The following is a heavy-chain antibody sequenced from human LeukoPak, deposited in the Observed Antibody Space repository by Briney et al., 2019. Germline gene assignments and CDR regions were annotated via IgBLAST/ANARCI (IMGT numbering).Heavy chain of an antibody. Sequence: GASVKVSCKASGYTFTSYGISWVRQAPGQGLEWMGWISAYNGNTNYAQKLQGRVTMTTDTSTSTAYMGLRSLRSDDTAVYYCARDSPRYYYGSGSYYTNWFDPWGQGTLVTVSS. CDR2: ISAYNGNT. V-gene: IGHV1-18*01. J-gene: IGHJ5*02. CDR3: ARDSPRYYYGSGSYYTNWFDP. D-gene: IGHD3-10*01. CDR1: GYTFTSYG.